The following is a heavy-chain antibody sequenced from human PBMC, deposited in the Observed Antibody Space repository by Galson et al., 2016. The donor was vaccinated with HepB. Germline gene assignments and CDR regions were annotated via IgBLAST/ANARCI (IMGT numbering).Heavy chain of an antibody. CDR1: GYTFTGYD. Sequence: SVKVSCKASGYTFTGYDINWVRQATGQGLEWLGWVSPNHGSTGYAQKFQGRVTMTSDTSLSTAYMELRSLTSEDTANYYCARGITAGVDVWGQGTTVIVSS. V-gene: IGHV1-8*01. J-gene: IGHJ6*02. D-gene: IGHD6-13*01. CDR2: VSPNHGST. CDR3: ARGITAGVDV.